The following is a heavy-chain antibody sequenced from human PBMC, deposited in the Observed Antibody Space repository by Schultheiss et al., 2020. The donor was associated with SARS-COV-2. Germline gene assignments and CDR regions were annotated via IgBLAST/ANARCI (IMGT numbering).Heavy chain of an antibody. D-gene: IGHD3-10*01. V-gene: IGHV1-18*04. J-gene: IGHJ4*02. CDR3: ASSESYYFEY. Sequence: ASVKVSCKASGYTFTGYYMHWVRQAPGQGLEWMGWISAYNGNTNYAQKLQGRVTMTTDTSTSTAYMELSRLRSDDTAVYYCASSESYYFEYWGQGTLVTVSS. CDR1: GYTFTGYY. CDR2: ISAYNGNT.